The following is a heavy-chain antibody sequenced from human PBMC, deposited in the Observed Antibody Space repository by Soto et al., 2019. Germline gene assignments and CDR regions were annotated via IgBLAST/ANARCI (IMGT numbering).Heavy chain of an antibody. D-gene: IGHD3-22*01. J-gene: IGHJ3*02. CDR2: IRSEAYGGTT. CDR3: TRNYDSSGYYRVRAFDI. Sequence: GGSLRLSCTASGFTFGDYAMSWFRQAPGKGLEWVGFIRSEAYGGTTEYAASVKGRFTISRDDSKSIAYLQMNSLKTEDTAVYYCTRNYDSSGYYRVRAFDIWGQGTMVTVSS. CDR1: GFTFGDYA. V-gene: IGHV3-49*03.